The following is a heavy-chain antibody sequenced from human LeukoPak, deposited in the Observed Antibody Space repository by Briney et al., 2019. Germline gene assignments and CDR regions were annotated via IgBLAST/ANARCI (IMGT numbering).Heavy chain of an antibody. Sequence: SQTLSLTCTVSGGSISSGGYYWSWIRQLPGKGLEWIGYIYYSGSTYYNPSLKSRVTISVDTSKSQFSLKLSSVTAADTAVYYCARESSSLYYYYGMDVWGQGTTVTVSS. CDR3: ARESSSLYYYYGMDV. CDR1: GGSISSGGYY. V-gene: IGHV4-31*03. J-gene: IGHJ6*02. D-gene: IGHD6-6*01. CDR2: IYYSGST.